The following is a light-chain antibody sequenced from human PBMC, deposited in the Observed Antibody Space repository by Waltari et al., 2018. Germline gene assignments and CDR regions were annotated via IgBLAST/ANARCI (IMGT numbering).Light chain of an antibody. V-gene: IGKV4-1*01. CDR2: WAS. CDR3: LQYSTTPRT. J-gene: IGKJ3*01. CDR1: QTVLYSPNNKNY. Sequence: DTVLTQSPDSLAVSLGERATSNCKSSQTVLYSPNNKNYLAWYQHKKGQPPKLLIYWASTRESGVPDRFSGSESGTDFTLTISSLQAEDVAVYYCLQYSTTPRTFGPGTKVEIK.